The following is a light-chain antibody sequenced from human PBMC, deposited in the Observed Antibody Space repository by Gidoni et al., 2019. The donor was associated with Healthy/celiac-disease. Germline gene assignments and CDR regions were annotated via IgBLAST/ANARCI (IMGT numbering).Light chain of an antibody. CDR1: QSVSSSY. V-gene: IGKV3-20*01. CDR2: GAS. CDR3: QQYGSSPLWT. J-gene: IGKJ1*01. Sequence: LTQSPGTLSLSPGERATLSCRASQSVSSSYLAWYQQKPGQAPRLLIYGASSSGSGTDFTLTISRLEPEDFAVYYCQQYGSSPLWTFGQGTKVEIK.